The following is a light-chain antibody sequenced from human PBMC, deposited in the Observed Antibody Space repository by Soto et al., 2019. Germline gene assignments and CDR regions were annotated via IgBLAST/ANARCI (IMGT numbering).Light chain of an antibody. CDR3: QQYHKWPIT. CDR1: PSISIN. Sequence: EVVLTQSPATLSVSPGERATLSCRASPSISINLAWYQQIPGQVPRLLIYGASTRATGIPARFSVSGSGTDFTLTITSLQSEDFALYYCQQYHKWPITFGQGARLELK. V-gene: IGKV3-15*01. J-gene: IGKJ5*01. CDR2: GAS.